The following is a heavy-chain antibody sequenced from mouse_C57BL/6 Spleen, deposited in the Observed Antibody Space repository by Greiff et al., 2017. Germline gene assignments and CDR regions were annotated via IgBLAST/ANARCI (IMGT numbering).Heavy chain of an antibody. CDR1: GFSLTSSG. CDR3: ARNGYYGSSFAY. J-gene: IGHJ3*01. D-gene: IGHD1-1*01. V-gene: IGHV2-2*01. CDR2: IWSGGST. Sequence: QVQLQQSGPGLVQPSQSLSITCTVSGFSLTSSGVHWVRQSPGKGLEWLGVIWSGGSTDYNAAFISRLSISKDNSKSQVFFKRNSLQADDTAIYYCARNGYYGSSFAYWGQGTLVTVSA.